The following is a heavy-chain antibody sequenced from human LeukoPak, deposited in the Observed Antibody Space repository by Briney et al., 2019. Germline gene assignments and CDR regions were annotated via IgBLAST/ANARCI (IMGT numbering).Heavy chain of an antibody. CDR1: GFTCSSYA. V-gene: IGHV3-30-3*01. CDR2: ISYDGSNK. Sequence: GGSLRLSCAASGFTCSSYAMHWVLQAPGKVLEWVAVISYDGSNKYYADSVKGRFTISRDNSKNTLYLQMNSLRAEDTAVYYCARDPSSLSNDYTMLAFDYWGQGTLVTVSS. J-gene: IGHJ4*02. D-gene: IGHD4-11*01. CDR3: ARDPSSLSNDYTMLAFDY.